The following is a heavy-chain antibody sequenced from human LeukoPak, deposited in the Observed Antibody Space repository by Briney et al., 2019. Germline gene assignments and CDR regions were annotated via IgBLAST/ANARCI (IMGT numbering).Heavy chain of an antibody. D-gene: IGHD6-13*01. J-gene: IGHJ6*03. CDR3: ARGRGDSSSWYSYYYYYMDV. Sequence: SEALSLTCAVYGGSFSGYYWSWIRQPPGKGLEWIGEINHSGSTNYNPSLKSRVTISVDTSKNQFSLKLSSVTAADTAVYYCARGRGDSSSWYSYYYYYMDVWGKGTTVTVSS. CDR1: GGSFSGYY. CDR2: INHSGST. V-gene: IGHV4-34*01.